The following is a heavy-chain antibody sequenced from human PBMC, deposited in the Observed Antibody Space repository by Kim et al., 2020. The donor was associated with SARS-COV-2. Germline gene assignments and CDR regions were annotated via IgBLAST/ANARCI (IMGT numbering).Heavy chain of an antibody. J-gene: IGHJ4*02. V-gene: IGHV4-59*01. CDR3: ARGEGSIAVADT. CDR2: IYYSGST. D-gene: IGHD6-19*01. Sequence: SETLSLTCTVSGSSISSYYWSWIRQPPGKGLEWIGYIYYSGSTDYNPSLKSRVTISVDTSKNQFSLKLSSVTAADTDVYYCARGEGSIAVADTWGQGTLVTVSS. CDR1: GSSISSYY.